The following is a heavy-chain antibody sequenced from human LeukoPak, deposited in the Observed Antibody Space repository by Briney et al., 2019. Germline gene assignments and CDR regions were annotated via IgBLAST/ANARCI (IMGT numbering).Heavy chain of an antibody. D-gene: IGHD3-10*01. Sequence: GGSLRLSCVASGFTFSSSWMSWVRQTPGKGLEWVANIDQGGSRTYYGAFVEGRFTISRDNAKNSLYLQMNSLRAEDTAVYYCASSNPHDYYGSGSYYHWGQGTLVTVSS. V-gene: IGHV3-7*01. CDR3: ASSNPHDYYGSGSYYH. CDR1: GFTFSSSW. CDR2: IDQGGSRT. J-gene: IGHJ5*02.